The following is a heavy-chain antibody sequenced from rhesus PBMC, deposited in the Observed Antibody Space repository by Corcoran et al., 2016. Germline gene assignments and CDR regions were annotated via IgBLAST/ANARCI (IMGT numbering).Heavy chain of an antibody. CDR2: IGCRRGSP. CDR3: AGGYLDWLLSEPYFDY. CDR1: GYSISSGYG. D-gene: IGHD3-3*01. Sequence: QVQLQESGPGLVKPSETLSLTCAVSGYSISSGYGGSWIRQPPGKGLEWIGYIGCRRGSPNYHPSLQGRVTISKGTSEDQFSLKLSSVTAADTAVYYCAGGYLDWLLSEPYFDYWGQGVLVTVSS. J-gene: IGHJ4*01. V-gene: IGHV4-127*01.